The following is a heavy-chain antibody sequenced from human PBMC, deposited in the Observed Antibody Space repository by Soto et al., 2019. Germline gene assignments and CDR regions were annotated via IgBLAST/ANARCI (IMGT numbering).Heavy chain of an antibody. Sequence: GASVKVSCKASGYTFTGYYMHWVRQAPGQGLEWMGWINPNSGGTNYAQKFQGRVTMTRDTSISTAYMELSRLTSDDTAVYYCARVEYYDFCSGPVYGMDVWGQGTTVTVSS. D-gene: IGHD3-3*01. J-gene: IGHJ6*02. V-gene: IGHV1-2*02. CDR1: GYTFTGYY. CDR3: ARVEYYDFCSGPVYGMDV. CDR2: INPNSGGT.